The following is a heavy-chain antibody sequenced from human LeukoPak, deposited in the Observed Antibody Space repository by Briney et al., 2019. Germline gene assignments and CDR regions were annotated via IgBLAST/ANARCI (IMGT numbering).Heavy chain of an antibody. CDR1: GGSISGYY. D-gene: IGHD5-24*01. J-gene: IGHJ4*02. CDR2: ICYSGST. Sequence: SETLSLTCTVSGGSISGYYWSWVRQPPGKRLEWIGYICYSGSTNYNPYPKSRVTISVAPSKNQFSLKLSSVTAADTAVYYCARGGDGYFDYWGQGTLVTVSS. CDR3: ARGGDGYFDY. V-gene: IGHV4-59*01.